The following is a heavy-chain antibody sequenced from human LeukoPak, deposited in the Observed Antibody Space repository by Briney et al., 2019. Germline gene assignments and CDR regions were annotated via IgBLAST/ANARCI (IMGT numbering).Heavy chain of an antibody. V-gene: IGHV4-30-4*01. J-gene: IGHJ4*02. D-gene: IGHD3-16*01. CDR1: GGSISSGDYY. CDR2: IYYSGST. CDR3: ARIGNYDYVWGSFPGDFDY. Sequence: SETLSLTCTVSGGSISSGDYYWSWIRQPPGKGLEWIGYIYYSGSTYYNPSLKSRVTISVDTSKNQFSLKLSSVTAADTAVYYCARIGNYDYVWGSFPGDFDYWGQGTLVTVSS.